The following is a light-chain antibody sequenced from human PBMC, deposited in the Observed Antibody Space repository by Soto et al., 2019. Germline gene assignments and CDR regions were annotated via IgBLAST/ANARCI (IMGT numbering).Light chain of an antibody. CDR2: AAS. V-gene: IGKV1-27*01. Sequence: IRMTKCAFPLTASVAARVAITCRASQGISNYLTWYQQKPGKVPKLLIYAASTLQSGVPSRFSGSGSGTDFTLTISSLQPEDVATYYCQKYNSDPLTFGGGTKVDIK. CDR3: QKYNSDPLT. J-gene: IGKJ4*01. CDR1: QGISNY.